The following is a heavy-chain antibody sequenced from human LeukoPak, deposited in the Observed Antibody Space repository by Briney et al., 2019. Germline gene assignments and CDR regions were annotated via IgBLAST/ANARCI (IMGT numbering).Heavy chain of an antibody. CDR3: ARRAVAENYFDY. Sequence: PSETLSLTRTVSGGSITSYYWSWIRQPPAKGLEWIGYICSSGSTTYNPSLKSRVTISVDTSKNQFSLTLTSVTAADTAVYYCARRAVAENYFDYWGQGTLVTDSS. CDR2: ICSSGST. V-gene: IGHV4-59*08. J-gene: IGHJ4*02. CDR1: GGSITSYY. D-gene: IGHD6-19*01.